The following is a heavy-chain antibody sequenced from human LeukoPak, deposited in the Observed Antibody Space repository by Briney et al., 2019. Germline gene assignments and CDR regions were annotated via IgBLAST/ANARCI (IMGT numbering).Heavy chain of an antibody. Sequence: GRSLRLSXAASGFTFSSYGMHWVRQAPGKGLEWVAVIWYDGSNKYYADSVKGRFTISRDNSKNTLYLQMNSLRAEDTAVYYCAKEGYDSSGKGDYFDYWGQGTLVTVSS. CDR2: IWYDGSNK. CDR3: AKEGYDSSGKGDYFDY. CDR1: GFTFSSYG. V-gene: IGHV3-33*06. D-gene: IGHD3-22*01. J-gene: IGHJ4*02.